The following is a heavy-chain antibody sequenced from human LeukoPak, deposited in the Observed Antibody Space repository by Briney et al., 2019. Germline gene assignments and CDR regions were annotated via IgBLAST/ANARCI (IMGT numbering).Heavy chain of an antibody. CDR1: GGSFSGYY. CDR3: ARGRYSIEGTYFDY. Sequence: SETLSLTCAVYGGSFSGYYWSWIRQPPGKGLEWIGEINHSGSTNYNPSLKSRVTISVDTSKNQFSLKLSSVTAADTAVYYCARGRYSIEGTYFDYWGQGTLVTVSS. J-gene: IGHJ4*02. V-gene: IGHV4-34*01. CDR2: INHSGST. D-gene: IGHD4-11*01.